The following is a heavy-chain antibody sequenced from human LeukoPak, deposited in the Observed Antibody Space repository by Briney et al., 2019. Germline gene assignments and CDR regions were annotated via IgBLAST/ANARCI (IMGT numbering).Heavy chain of an antibody. CDR2: IRSKAYGGTT. CDR3: TRSVLLWFGVNEKDGMDV. Sequence: GGSLRLSCTASGFTFGDYAMSWFRQAPGKGLEWVGFIRSKAYGGTTEYAASVKGRFTISRDDSKSIAYLQMNSLKTEDTAVYYCTRSVLLWFGVNEKDGMDVWGQGTTVTVSS. J-gene: IGHJ6*02. CDR1: GFTFGDYA. V-gene: IGHV3-49*03. D-gene: IGHD3-10*01.